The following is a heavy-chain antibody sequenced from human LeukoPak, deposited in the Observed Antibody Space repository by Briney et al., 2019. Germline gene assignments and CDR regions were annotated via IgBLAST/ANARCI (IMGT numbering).Heavy chain of an antibody. J-gene: IGHJ4*02. D-gene: IGHD3-22*01. CDR1: GGSFGDYY. CDR3: AKSRLIDSSGSR. CDR2: INRGGDT. V-gene: IGHV4-34*01. Sequence: KPSETLSLTCAVSGGSFGDYYWGWIRQPPGKGLEWIGEINRGGDTNYAPSLKSRVTISVDTSKIQISLKLCSVTAADTAVYYCAKSRLIDSSGSRWGPGTRVTVSS.